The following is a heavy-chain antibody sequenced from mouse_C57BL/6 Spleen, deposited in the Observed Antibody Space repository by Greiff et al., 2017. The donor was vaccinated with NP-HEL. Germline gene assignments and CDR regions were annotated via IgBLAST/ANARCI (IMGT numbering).Heavy chain of an antibody. CDR1: GYTFTSYW. J-gene: IGHJ2*01. CDR3: ARKAAGTVFDY. D-gene: IGHD4-1*01. Sequence: QVQLQQPGAELVKPGASVKLSCKASGYTFTSYWMHWVKQRPGQGLEWIGMIHPNSGSTNYNEKFKSKATLTVDKSSSTAYMQLSSLTSEDSAVYYCARKAAGTVFDYWGQGTTLTVSS. V-gene: IGHV1-64*01. CDR2: IHPNSGST.